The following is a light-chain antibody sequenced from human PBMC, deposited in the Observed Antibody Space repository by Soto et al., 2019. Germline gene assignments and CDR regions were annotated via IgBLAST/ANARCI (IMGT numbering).Light chain of an antibody. V-gene: IGLV2-18*02. Sequence: QSALTQPPSVSGSPGQSVTISCTGISSDIGSYNRVSWYQQPPGTAPKLMIYEVNNRPSGVPDRFSGSTSGNTASLTISGLQAEDEADYYCSSYAGSSNVFGTGTKVTVL. CDR1: SSDIGSYNR. J-gene: IGLJ1*01. CDR3: SSYAGSSNV. CDR2: EVN.